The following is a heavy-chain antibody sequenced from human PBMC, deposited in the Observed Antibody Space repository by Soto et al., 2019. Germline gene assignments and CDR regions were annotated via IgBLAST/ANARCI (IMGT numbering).Heavy chain of an antibody. Sequence: PGGSLRLSCTVSGFTFSNYWMKWVRQAPGKGLEWVAVINHDGSNKYYVDSVKGRFTISRDNSKNTLYLQMNSLRAEDTAVYYCAKEKDSSSWYGGWFDPWGQGTLVTVSS. CDR1: GFTFSNYW. V-gene: IGHV3-30*18. CDR2: INHDGSNK. J-gene: IGHJ5*02. D-gene: IGHD6-13*01. CDR3: AKEKDSSSWYGGWFDP.